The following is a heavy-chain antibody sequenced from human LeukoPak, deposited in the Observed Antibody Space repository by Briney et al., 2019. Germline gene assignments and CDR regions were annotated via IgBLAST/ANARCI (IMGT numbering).Heavy chain of an antibody. Sequence: GASVKVSCKASGGTFSSYAISWVRQAPGQGLEWMGRIIPILGIANYAQKFQGRVTITADKSTSTAYMELSSLRSEDTAVYYCAREGSSRTALYYYYGMDVWGQGTTVTVSS. CDR3: AREGSSRTALYYYYGMDV. V-gene: IGHV1-69*04. D-gene: IGHD6-13*01. J-gene: IGHJ6*02. CDR1: GGTFSSYA. CDR2: IIPILGIA.